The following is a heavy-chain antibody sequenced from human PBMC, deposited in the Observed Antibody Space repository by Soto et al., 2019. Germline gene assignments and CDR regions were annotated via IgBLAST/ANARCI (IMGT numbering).Heavy chain of an antibody. CDR3: TRNADSDF. V-gene: IGHV3-15*01. Sequence: EVQLVESGGGLVKPGGSLRLSCAAFGFTFSDAWMNWVRQAPGEGLEWVGRIKRKSDGGTTDYAPPMKGRFTISRDDSKNTLYLQMNSLRTEDTAVYYCTRNADSDFWAQGTLVTVSS. CDR2: IKRKSDGGTT. CDR1: GFTFSDAW. J-gene: IGHJ4*02.